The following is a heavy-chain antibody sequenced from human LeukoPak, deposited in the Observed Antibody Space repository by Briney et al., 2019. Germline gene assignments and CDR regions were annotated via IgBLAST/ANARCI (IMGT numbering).Heavy chain of an antibody. J-gene: IGHJ3*02. V-gene: IGHV4-4*07. D-gene: IGHD2-2*01. CDR3: ARDFSSIVVVPAGAFDI. CDR2: IYTSGST. Sequence: SETLSLTCTVSGGSISGYYWSWIRQPAGKGLEWIGRIYTSGSTNYNPSLKSRVTMSVDTSKNQFSLKLSSVTAADTAVYYCARDFSSIVVVPAGAFDIWGQGTMVTVSS. CDR1: GGSISGYY.